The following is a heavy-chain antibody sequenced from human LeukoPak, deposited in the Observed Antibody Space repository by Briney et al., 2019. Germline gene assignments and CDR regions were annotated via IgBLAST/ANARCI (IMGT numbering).Heavy chain of an antibody. CDR1: GYTFTSYG. Sequence: ASVKVSCKASGYTFTSYGISWVRQAPGQGLEWMGWISAYNGNTNYAQKLQGRVTMTTDTSTSTAYMELRSLRSDDTAVHYCARHSTDYDILTYHFDYWGQGTLVTVSS. D-gene: IGHD3-9*01. CDR2: ISAYNGNT. J-gene: IGHJ4*02. V-gene: IGHV1-18*04. CDR3: ARHSTDYDILTYHFDY.